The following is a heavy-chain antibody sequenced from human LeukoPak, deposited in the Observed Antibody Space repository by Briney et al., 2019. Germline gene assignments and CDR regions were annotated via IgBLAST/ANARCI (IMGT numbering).Heavy chain of an antibody. V-gene: IGHV1-69*05. J-gene: IGHJ4*02. CDR2: IIPIFGTA. D-gene: IGHD5-24*01. Sequence: SVTVSCKASGGTFSSYAISWVRQAPGQGLEWMGGIIPIFGTANYAQKFQGRVTITTDESTSTAYMELSSLSSEDTAVYYCASRRMRDGYSLNWGQGTLVTVSS. CDR3: ASRRMRDGYSLN. CDR1: GGTFSSYA.